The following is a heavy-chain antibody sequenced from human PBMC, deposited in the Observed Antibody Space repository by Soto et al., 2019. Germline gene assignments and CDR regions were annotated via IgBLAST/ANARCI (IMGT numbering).Heavy chain of an antibody. D-gene: IGHD5-18*01. J-gene: IGHJ4*02. V-gene: IGHV4-31*03. CDR3: ARSGYSYGPNPLLY. CDR2: IFYSGDT. CDR1: GDSISTNAYY. Sequence: SETLSLTCSVSGDSISTNAYYWTWIRQHPAKGLEWLGYIFYSGDTYYNPSLKSRVTISIDTSQKEFSLRLTSVTAADTAVYYCARSGYSYGPNPLLYWGQGTLVTVSS.